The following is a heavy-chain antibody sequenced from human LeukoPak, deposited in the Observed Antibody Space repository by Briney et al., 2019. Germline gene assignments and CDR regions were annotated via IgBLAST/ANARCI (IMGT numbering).Heavy chain of an antibody. D-gene: IGHD6-13*01. CDR2: IKSKTDGGTT. J-gene: IGHJ4*02. V-gene: IGHV3-15*01. CDR3: TTEVGSSSWYLGDY. Sequence: GGSLRLSCAAPGFTFSNAWMSWVRQAPGKGLECVGRIKSKTDGGTTDYAAPVKGRFTISRDDSKNTLYLQMNSLKTEDTAVYYCTTEVGSSSWYLGDYWGQGTLVTVSS. CDR1: GFTFSNAW.